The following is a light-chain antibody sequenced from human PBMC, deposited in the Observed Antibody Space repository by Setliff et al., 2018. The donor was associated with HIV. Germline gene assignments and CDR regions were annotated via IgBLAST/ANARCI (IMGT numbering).Light chain of an antibody. CDR3: SSYTSSSTLPYV. CDR1: SSDVGGYNY. CDR2: VVT. J-gene: IGLJ1*01. Sequence: QSALTQPASVSGSPGQSITISCTGASSDVGGYNYVSWYQQHPGKAPKLMIYVVTNRPSGISNRFSGSKSGTTASLTISGLQAEDEADYYCSSYTSSSTLPYVFGTGTKVTVL. V-gene: IGLV2-14*03.